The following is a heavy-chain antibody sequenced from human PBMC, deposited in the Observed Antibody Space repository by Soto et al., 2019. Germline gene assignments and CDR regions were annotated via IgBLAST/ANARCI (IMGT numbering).Heavy chain of an antibody. V-gene: IGHV3-48*02. CDR1: EFTFSTFS. Sequence: EVHLVDSGGGSVQPGGSLRLSCAASEFTFSTFSMNWVRQAPGRGLEWISDISGGGRAISYADSVKGRFTISRDKAKNSLYLQMDSLTDADMAVYYCARDVGWHFDRWGQGTVVTVSS. CDR3: ARDVGWHFDR. J-gene: IGHJ4*02. D-gene: IGHD3-9*01. CDR2: ISGGGRAI.